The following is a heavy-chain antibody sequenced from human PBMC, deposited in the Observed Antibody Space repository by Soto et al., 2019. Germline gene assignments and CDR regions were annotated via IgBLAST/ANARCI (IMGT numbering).Heavy chain of an antibody. CDR3: TGLWFGEIYNY. CDR1: GFSFKNAW. D-gene: IGHD3-10*01. V-gene: IGHV3-15*07. Sequence: EAELVESGGGLVKPGGSLTLSCAASGFSFKNAWMNWVRQAPGKGLEWVGRIKNKNDGGTTDYAAFVQGRFTISRDAPENTLYLHMTGLKTEDTAVYFCTGLWFGEIYNYWGQGSLGTVSS. J-gene: IGHJ4*01. CDR2: IKNKNDGGTT.